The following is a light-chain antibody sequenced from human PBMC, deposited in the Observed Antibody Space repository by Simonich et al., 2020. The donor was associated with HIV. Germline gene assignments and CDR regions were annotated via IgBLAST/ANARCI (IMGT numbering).Light chain of an antibody. CDR2: LGS. CDR1: QSLLHSSGCNY. CDR3: MQPLQTVT. J-gene: IGKJ4*01. V-gene: IGKV2-28*01. Sequence: DIVMTQSPLSLPVTPGEPASIPCRSTQSLLHSSGCNYLHWYLQKPGPSPQLLLYLGSNRASGVPDRFSGCGSGTDFTLKINRVEAEDVGIYYCMQPLQTVTFGGGTKVEIK.